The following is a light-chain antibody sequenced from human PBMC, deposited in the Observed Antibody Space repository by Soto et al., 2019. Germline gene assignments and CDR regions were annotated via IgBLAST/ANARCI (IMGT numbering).Light chain of an antibody. V-gene: IGLV7-43*01. J-gene: IGLJ1*01. CDR2: STS. CDR1: TGAVTSGYY. CDR3: LLYYGGVHV. Sequence: QAVVTQEPSLTVSPGGTVTLTCGSSTGAVTSGYYPNWFQQKPGQAHRPLIYSTSNIYSWTPARFSGSLLGGKAALTLSRVQPEDEADYYCLLYYGGVHVFGTGTKLTVL.